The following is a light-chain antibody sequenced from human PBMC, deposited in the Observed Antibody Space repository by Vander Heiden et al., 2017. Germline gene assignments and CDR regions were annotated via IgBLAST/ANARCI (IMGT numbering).Light chain of an antibody. CDR3: QQDDNLPLT. CDR2: GAS. V-gene: IGKV3D-7*01. Sequence: PGERVTLSCSASQSVSSSYLTWYQQKPGQAPRLLICGASTRATSIPATFRGSASRTDFPLTISSLQPAHFTVYYSQQDDNLPLTFGGGTKVEIK. CDR1: QSVSSSY. J-gene: IGKJ4*01.